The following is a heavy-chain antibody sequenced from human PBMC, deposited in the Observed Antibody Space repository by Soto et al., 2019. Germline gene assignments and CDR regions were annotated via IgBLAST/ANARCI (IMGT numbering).Heavy chain of an antibody. CDR2: INQDGTET. CDR3: VRFVAVAYFDY. D-gene: IGHD6-19*01. CDR1: GFTFSGSA. V-gene: IGHV3-7*01. Sequence: GGSLRLSCAASGFTFSGSAMSWVRQGPGKGLGWVANINQDGTETHFVDSVKGRFTISRDNARNSVYLQMNSLGPGDTALYYCVRFVAVAYFDYWGQGTRVTVSS. J-gene: IGHJ4*02.